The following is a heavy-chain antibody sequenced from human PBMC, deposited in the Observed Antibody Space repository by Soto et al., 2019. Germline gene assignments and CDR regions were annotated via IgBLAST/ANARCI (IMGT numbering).Heavy chain of an antibody. CDR3: AINAVAGNSYYYCYGMDV. CDR1: GGTFSSYA. CDR2: IIPIFGTA. D-gene: IGHD6-19*01. J-gene: IGHJ6*02. Sequence: QVQLVQSGAEVKKPGSSVKVSCKASGGTFSSYAISWVRQAPGQGLEWMGGIIPIFGTANYAQKFQGRVTITADESTSTAYMELSSLRSQDTAVYYCAINAVAGNSYYYCYGMDVWGQGTTVTVSS. V-gene: IGHV1-69*01.